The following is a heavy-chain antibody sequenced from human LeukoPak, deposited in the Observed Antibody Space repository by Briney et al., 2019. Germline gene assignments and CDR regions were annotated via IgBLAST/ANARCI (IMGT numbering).Heavy chain of an antibody. CDR1: GYTFTSYG. V-gene: IGHV1-18*01. Sequence: ASVKVSCKASGYTFTSYGISWVRQAPGQGLEWMEWISAYNGNTNYAQKLQGRVTMTTDTSTSTAYMELRSLRSDDTAVYYYAVLRLGELSSDYWGQGTLVTVSS. CDR3: AVLRLGELSSDY. D-gene: IGHD3-16*02. CDR2: ISAYNGNT. J-gene: IGHJ4*02.